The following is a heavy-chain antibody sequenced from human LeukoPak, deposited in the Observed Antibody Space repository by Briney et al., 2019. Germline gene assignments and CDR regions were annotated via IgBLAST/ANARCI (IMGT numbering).Heavy chain of an antibody. Sequence: PGGSLRLSCAASGFRFSSYAMSWVRQAPGKGLEWISSISGSVGNTNYADSVKGRFTISRDNSKNTLYLQMNSLRAEDPAIYFCAKFPQSVVGTTQFDFWGQGTLVTVSS. D-gene: IGHD2-15*01. CDR2: ISGSVGNT. CDR3: AKFPQSVVGTTQFDF. J-gene: IGHJ4*02. CDR1: GFRFSSYA. V-gene: IGHV3-23*01.